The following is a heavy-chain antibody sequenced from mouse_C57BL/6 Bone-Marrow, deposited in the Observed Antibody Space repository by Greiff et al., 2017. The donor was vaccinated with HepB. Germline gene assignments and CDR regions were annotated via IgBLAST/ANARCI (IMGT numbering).Heavy chain of an antibody. J-gene: IGHJ2*01. CDR3: ARHGCINWGLDY. D-gene: IGHD4-1*01. CDR1: GFTFSDYG. Sequence: EVKLMESGGGLVQPGGSLKLSCAASGFTFSDYGMAWVRQAPRKGPEWVAVISNFAYSIYYADTVTGRITISRENAKNTLYLEMSSLRSEDTAMYYCARHGCINWGLDYWGQGTTLTVSS. CDR2: ISNFAYSI. V-gene: IGHV5-15*01.